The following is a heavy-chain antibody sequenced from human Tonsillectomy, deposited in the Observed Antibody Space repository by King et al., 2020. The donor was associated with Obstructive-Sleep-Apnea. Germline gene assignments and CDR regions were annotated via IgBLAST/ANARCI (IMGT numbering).Heavy chain of an antibody. CDR3: ASATIADLSYFDH. J-gene: IGHJ4*02. V-gene: IGHV4-39*07. Sequence: MQLQESGPGLVKPSETLSLTCTVSGGSISSSSYYWGWIRQSPGKGLEWIGRMDYSGGPYYNPSLNSRVTISVDTSKNQFSLKVSSVTAADTAVYYCASATIADLSYFDHWGQGTLVTVSS. D-gene: IGHD6-13*01. CDR2: MDYSGGP. CDR1: GGSISSSSYY.